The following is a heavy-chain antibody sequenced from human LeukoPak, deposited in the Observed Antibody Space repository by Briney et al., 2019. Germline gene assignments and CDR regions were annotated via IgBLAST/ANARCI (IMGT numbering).Heavy chain of an antibody. CDR1: GGSISSYY. V-gene: IGHV4-59*12. CDR2: IYYSGST. J-gene: IGHJ5*02. CDR3: ARGQWSMRLLS. D-gene: IGHD2-8*01. Sequence: SETLSLTCTVSGGSISSYYWSWIRQPPGKGLEWIGYIYYSGSTNYNPSLKSRVTISVDTSKNQFSLKLSSVTAADTAVYYCARGQWSMRLLSWGQGTLVTVSS.